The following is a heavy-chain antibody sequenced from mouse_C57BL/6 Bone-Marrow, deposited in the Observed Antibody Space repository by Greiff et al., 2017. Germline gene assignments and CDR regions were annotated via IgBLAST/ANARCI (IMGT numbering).Heavy chain of an antibody. J-gene: IGHJ2*01. CDR1: GYTFTNYW. V-gene: IGHV1-63*01. CDR3: AKSKGFDY. Sequence: LVESGAELVRPGTSVKMSCKASGYTFTNYWIGWAKQRPGHGLEWIGDIYPGGGYTNYNEKFKGKATLTEDKSSSTAYMQFISLTSEDYSIYYCAKSKGFDYRGQGTTLPVSA. CDR2: IYPGGGYT.